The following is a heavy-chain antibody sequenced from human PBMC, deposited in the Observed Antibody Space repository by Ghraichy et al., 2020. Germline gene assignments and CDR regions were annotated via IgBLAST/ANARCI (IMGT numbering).Heavy chain of an antibody. CDR1: GGSISSSNW. D-gene: IGHD3-10*01. V-gene: IGHV4-4*02. Sequence: TLSLTCAVSGGSISSSNWWSWARQPPGKGLEWIGEIYHSGSTNYNPSLKSRVTISVDKSKNQFSLKLSSVTAADTAVYYCARSGPSGYYYYMDVWGKGTTVTVSS. CDR2: IYHSGST. J-gene: IGHJ6*03. CDR3: ARSGPSGYYYYMDV.